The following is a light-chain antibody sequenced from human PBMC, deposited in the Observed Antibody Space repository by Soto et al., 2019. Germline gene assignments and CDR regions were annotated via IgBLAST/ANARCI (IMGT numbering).Light chain of an antibody. J-gene: IGKJ1*01. CDR2: AAS. CDR3: LQDYSYPRT. V-gene: IGKV1-6*02. Sequence: AIQMTQSPSSLSASVGDRVTITCRASQGIRNDLSWYQEKPGKAPKLLIYAASTLQIGVQSRFSGSGSGTDFTLTISSLQPEDFATYYCLQDYSYPRTFGQGTKVEIK. CDR1: QGIRND.